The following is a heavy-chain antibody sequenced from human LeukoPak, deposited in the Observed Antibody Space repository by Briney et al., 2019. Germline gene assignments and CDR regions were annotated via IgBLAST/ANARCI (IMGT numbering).Heavy chain of an antibody. CDR1: GGSIRGCY. D-gene: IGHD4-17*01. CDR2: IYSGGSA. J-gene: IGHJ5*01. CDR3: ARQMTTVMTSWFDS. V-gene: IGHV4-4*07. Sequence: SETLSLTCSVSGGSIRGCYWSWLRQSAGEGLEWIGRIYSGGSAIIYNPSLRSRVSMSGDTSKNQFTLNLRSVTAADTAIYYCARQMTTVMTSWFDSWGRGTLVTVSS.